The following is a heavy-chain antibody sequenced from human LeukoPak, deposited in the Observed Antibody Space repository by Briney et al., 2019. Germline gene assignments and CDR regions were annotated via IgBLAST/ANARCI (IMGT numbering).Heavy chain of an antibody. CDR2: IGGSGGST. J-gene: IGHJ4*02. Sequence: GGSLRLSCAASGFTFSSYAMSWVRQAPGKGLEWVSAIGGSGGSTYYADSVKGRFTISRDNSKNTLYLQMNSLRAEDTAVYYCAKSIEQWLVNFPYYFDYWGQGTLVTVSS. CDR1: GFTFSSYA. CDR3: AKSIEQWLVNFPYYFDY. D-gene: IGHD6-19*01. V-gene: IGHV3-23*01.